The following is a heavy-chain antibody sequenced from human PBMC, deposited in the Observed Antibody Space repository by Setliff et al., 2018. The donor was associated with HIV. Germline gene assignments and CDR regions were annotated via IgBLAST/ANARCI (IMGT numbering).Heavy chain of an antibody. D-gene: IGHD3-3*01. Sequence: SVKVSCKASGGTFSSYAISWVRQAPGQGLEWMGRFIPMFGATKNAQRFQGRVTITADRSTSTVHMELRSLRSEDTAVYYCARELKGVYDSWSSSDPPYYFDNWGQGTLVTVSS. V-gene: IGHV1-69*06. CDR1: GGTFSSYA. J-gene: IGHJ4*02. CDR2: FIPMFGAT. CDR3: ARELKGVYDSWSSSDPPYYFDN.